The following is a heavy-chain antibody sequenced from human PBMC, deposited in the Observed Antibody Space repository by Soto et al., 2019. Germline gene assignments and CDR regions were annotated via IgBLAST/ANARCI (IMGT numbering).Heavy chain of an antibody. CDR3: EKGPHSNTGWPYYFDS. V-gene: IGHV3-48*02. Sequence: AGSLILSYGDCGFSLTYFPRSLLRQTPGKGLECISYISHRGDNIYDTKAETGRFTISRDKVRNTLYMHMNRLRDEDAALNYCEKGPHSNTGWPYYFDSWGQGVLVTVSS. CDR2: ISHRGDNI. CDR1: GFSLTYFP. D-gene: IGHD6-19*01. J-gene: IGHJ4*02.